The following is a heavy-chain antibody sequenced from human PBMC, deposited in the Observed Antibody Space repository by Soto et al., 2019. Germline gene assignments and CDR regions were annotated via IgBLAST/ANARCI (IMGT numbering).Heavy chain of an antibody. V-gene: IGHV1-69*02. CDR2: IIPILGIA. CDR1: GGTFSSYT. CDR3: AREPIVVVTSVAFDI. J-gene: IGHJ3*02. D-gene: IGHD3-22*01. Sequence: QVQLVQSGAEVKKPGSSVKVSCKASGGTFSSYTISWVRQAPGQGLEWMGRIIPILGIANYAQKFQGRVTITADNSSSTAYMELSSLRSEDTAVYYCAREPIVVVTSVAFDIWGQGTMVTVSS.